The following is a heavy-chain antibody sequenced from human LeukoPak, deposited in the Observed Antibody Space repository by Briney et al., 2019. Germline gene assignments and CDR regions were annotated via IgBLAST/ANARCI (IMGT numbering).Heavy chain of an antibody. CDR1: GGTFSSYY. CDR2: IIPIFGSA. Sequence: SVKVSCKASGGTFSSYYISWVRQAPGQGLEWMGGIIPIFGSANYAHKFQGRVTITADESTSTAYMELSSLRSEDTAVYYCARPLAYCGGDCYSIWGQGTLVTVSS. D-gene: IGHD2-21*02. CDR3: ARPLAYCGGDCYSI. V-gene: IGHV1-69*13. J-gene: IGHJ4*02.